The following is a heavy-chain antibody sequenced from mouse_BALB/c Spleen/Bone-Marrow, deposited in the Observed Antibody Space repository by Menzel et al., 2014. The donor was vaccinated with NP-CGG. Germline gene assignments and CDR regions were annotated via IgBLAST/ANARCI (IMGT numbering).Heavy chain of an antibody. D-gene: IGHD1-1*01. CDR1: GYTFTNYW. Sequence: QVQLQQSGAELVMPGASVKLSCKASGYTFTNYWMNWVKQRPEQGLEWIGRIDPYDSETHSNQKFKDKAILTVDKSSSTAYIQLSSLTSEDSAVYYCARWGTTVVDYFDVWGAGTTVTVSS. CDR2: IDPYDSET. CDR3: ARWGTTVVDYFDV. J-gene: IGHJ1*02. V-gene: IGHV1-74*01.